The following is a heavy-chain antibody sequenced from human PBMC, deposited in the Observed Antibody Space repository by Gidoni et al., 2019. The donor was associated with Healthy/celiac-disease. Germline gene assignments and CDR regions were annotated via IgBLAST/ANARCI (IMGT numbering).Heavy chain of an antibody. CDR3: AKDLAAMGYFDY. Sequence: EVQLLESGGGLVQPGGSLRLSCAASGFPFSSYAMSWVRQAPGKGLEWVSAISGSGGSTYYADSVKGRFTISRDNSKNTLYLQMNSLRAEDTAVYYCAKDLAAMGYFDYWGQGTLVTVSS. V-gene: IGHV3-23*01. J-gene: IGHJ4*02. CDR2: ISGSGGST. CDR1: GFPFSSYA. D-gene: IGHD5-18*01.